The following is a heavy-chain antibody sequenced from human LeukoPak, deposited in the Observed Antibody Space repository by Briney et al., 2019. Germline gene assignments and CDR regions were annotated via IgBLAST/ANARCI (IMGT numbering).Heavy chain of an antibody. V-gene: IGHV3-74*01. CDR3: ARAVRSGWYIY. CDR2: INSDGSST. Sequence: SGGSLRLSCAASGFTFSSYWMHWVRQAPGKGLVWVSRINSDGSSTSYADSAKGRFTISRDNAKNTLYLQMNSLRAEDTAVYYCARAVRSGWYIYWGQGTLVTVSS. CDR1: GFTFSSYW. D-gene: IGHD6-19*01. J-gene: IGHJ4*02.